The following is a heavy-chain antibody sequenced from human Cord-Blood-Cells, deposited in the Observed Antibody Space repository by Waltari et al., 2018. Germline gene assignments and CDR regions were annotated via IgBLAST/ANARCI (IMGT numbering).Heavy chain of an antibody. D-gene: IGHD2-21*01. J-gene: IGHJ4*02. CDR2: INQSGRT. Sequence: QVQLQQWGAGLLKPSETLSLTCAVYGGSFSGYYWSWIRQPPGKGLEWIGEINQSGRTNYNPALKMRVTISVDTSKNQFSLKLSSVTAADTAVYYCARGDTGLYFDYWGQGTLVTVSS. V-gene: IGHV4-34*01. CDR3: ARGDTGLYFDY. CDR1: GGSFSGYY.